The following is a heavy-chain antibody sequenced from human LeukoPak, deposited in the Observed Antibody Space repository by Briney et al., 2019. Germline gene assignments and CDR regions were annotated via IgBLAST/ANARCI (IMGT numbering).Heavy chain of an antibody. V-gene: IGHV4-59*10. CDR2: FFSSGTT. D-gene: IGHD3-10*01. J-gene: IGHJ4*02. CDR3: ARYSGIYGHDY. CDR1: VGSFTSFN. Sequence: SETLSDTSVFRVGSFTSFNSSSIWQPAGKGLEWIGRFFSSGTTNYNPSFKSRATISVDKSKNQFSLKLTSVAAADTAVYYCARYSGIYGHDYWGQGALVSVSS.